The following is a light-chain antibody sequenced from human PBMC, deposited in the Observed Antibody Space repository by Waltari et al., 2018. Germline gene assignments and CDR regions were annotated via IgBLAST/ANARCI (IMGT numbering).Light chain of an antibody. J-gene: IGLJ3*02. CDR2: GNH. CDR3: AAWDDGLNGPG. V-gene: IGLV1-44*01. Sequence: QSVLTQPPSASGTPGQRVTISCSGSSSNIGRNTVNWYQQLPGTAPKLLIYGNHQRPSGAPDRYSGSKSGTSGSLAISGLQSEDEADYYCAAWDDGLNGPGFGGGTKLTVL. CDR1: SSNIGRNT.